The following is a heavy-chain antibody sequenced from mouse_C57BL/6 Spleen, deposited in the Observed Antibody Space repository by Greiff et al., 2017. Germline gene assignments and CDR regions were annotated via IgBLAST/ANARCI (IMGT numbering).Heavy chain of an antibody. Sequence: QVQLQQPGAELVRPGSSVKLSCKASGYTFTSYWMHWVKQRPIQGLEWIGNIDPSDSETHYNQKFKDKATLTVDKSSSTAYMQLSSLTSEDSAVXYCARTGYGYDGNWFAYWGQGTLVTVSA. V-gene: IGHV1-52*01. D-gene: IGHD2-2*01. J-gene: IGHJ3*01. CDR1: GYTFTSYW. CDR3: ARTGYGYDGNWFAY. CDR2: IDPSDSET.